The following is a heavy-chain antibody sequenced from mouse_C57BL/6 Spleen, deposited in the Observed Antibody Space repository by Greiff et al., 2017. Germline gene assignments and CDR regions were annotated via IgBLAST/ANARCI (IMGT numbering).Heavy chain of an antibody. D-gene: IGHD3-2*02. Sequence: EVQGVESGPGMVKPSQSLSLTCTVTGYSITSGYDWHWIRHFPGNKLEWMGYISYSGSTNYNPSLKSRISITHDTSKNHFFLKLNSVTTEDTATYYCARASSGPYYFDYWGQGTTLTVSS. CDR3: ARASSGPYYFDY. V-gene: IGHV3-1*01. CDR1: GYSITSGYD. J-gene: IGHJ2*01. CDR2: ISYSGST.